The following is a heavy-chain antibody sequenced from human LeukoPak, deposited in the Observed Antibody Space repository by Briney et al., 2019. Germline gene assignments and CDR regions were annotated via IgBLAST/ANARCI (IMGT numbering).Heavy chain of an antibody. CDR1: GGSISSGGYY. V-gene: IGHV4-31*03. CDR2: IYYRGRT. CDR3: ARDRNGYFAY. J-gene: IGHJ4*02. Sequence: SQTLSLTFTVSGGSISSGGYYWSWIRQQPGKGLGWIGYIYYRGRTYYNPSLKSRVTISVDTSKNQFSLKLSSVTAADTAVYYCARDRNGYFAYWGQGTLVTVSS. D-gene: IGHD1-1*01.